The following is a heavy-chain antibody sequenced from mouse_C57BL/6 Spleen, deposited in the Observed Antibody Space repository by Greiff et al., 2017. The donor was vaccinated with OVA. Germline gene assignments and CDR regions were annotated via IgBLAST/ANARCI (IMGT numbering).Heavy chain of an antibody. CDR3: TRREEDPAGAMDY. CDR1: GYTFTDYE. CDR2: IDPETGGT. J-gene: IGHJ4*01. Sequence: QVQLQQSGAELVRPGASVTLSCKASGYTFTDYEMHWVKQTPVHGLEWIGAIDPETGGTAYNQKFKGKAILTADKSSSTAYMELRSLTSEDSAVYYCTRREEDPAGAMDYWGQGTSVTVSS. V-gene: IGHV1-15*01.